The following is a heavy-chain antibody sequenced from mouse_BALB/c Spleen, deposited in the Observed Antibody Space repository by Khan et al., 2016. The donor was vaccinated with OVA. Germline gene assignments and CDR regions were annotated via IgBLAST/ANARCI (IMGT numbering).Heavy chain of an antibody. CDR3: TRLVDY. Sequence: EVELVESGGGLVKPGGSRKLSCAASGFTFSSYAVSWVRQTPEKRLEWVASISSGGSTYYPDSVKGRFTISRDDARNILYLQMSSLRSEDTAMYYCTRLVDYWGQGTSVTVSS. CDR2: ISSGGST. V-gene: IGHV5-6-5*01. J-gene: IGHJ4*01. CDR1: GFTFSSYA.